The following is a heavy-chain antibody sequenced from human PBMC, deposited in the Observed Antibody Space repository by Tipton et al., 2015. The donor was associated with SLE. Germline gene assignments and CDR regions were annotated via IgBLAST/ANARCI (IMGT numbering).Heavy chain of an antibody. D-gene: IGHD1-1*01. V-gene: IGHV3-23*01. CDR1: GFTFSSYA. CDR3: AKPMEGSLGRANY. Sequence: SLRLSCAASGFTFSSYAMSWVRQAPGKGLEWVSAISGSGGSTYYADSVKGRFTISRDNSKNTLYLQMNSLRAEDTAVYYCAKPMEGSLGRANYWGQGTLVTVSS. J-gene: IGHJ4*02. CDR2: ISGSGGST.